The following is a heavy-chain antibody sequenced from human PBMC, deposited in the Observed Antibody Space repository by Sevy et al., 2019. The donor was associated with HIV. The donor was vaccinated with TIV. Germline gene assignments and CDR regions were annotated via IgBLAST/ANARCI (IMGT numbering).Heavy chain of an antibody. CDR3: ARERERGYNYDPFDY. CDR1: GDSVSTNTAA. D-gene: IGHD5-12*01. J-gene: IGHJ4*02. V-gene: IGHV6-1*01. CDR2: TYYRSKWYY. Sequence: SQTLSLTCAISGDSVSTNTAAWNWIRQSPSRGLEWLGRTYYRSKWYYDYALSVKSRMTINADTSKNQFSLQLNSVTPEETAVYYCARERERGYNYDPFDYWGQGTLVTVSS.